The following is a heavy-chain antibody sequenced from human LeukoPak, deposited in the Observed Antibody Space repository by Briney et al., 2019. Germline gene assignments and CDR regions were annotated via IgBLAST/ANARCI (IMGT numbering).Heavy chain of an antibody. CDR3: ARGRNYYGSGSYYNPNFDY. V-gene: IGHV3-21*01. D-gene: IGHD3-10*01. J-gene: IGHJ4*02. Sequence: KPGGSLRLSCAASGFTFSSYSMNWVRQAPGKGLEWISSISSSSSYIYYADSVKGRFTISRDNAKNSLYPQMNSLRAEDTAVYYCARGRNYYGSGSYYNPNFDYWGQGTLVTVSS. CDR1: GFTFSSYS. CDR2: ISSSSSYI.